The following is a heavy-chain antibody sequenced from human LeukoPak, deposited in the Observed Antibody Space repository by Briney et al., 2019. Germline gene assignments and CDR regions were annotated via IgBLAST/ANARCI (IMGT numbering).Heavy chain of an antibody. J-gene: IGHJ3*02. CDR2: ISAYNGNT. Sequence: GASVKVSCKASGYTFTSYGISWVRQAPGQGLEWMGWISAYNGNTNYAQKLQGRVTMTTDTSTSTAYMELRSLRSDDTAVYYCARDTPIDIVVVPAAAGDAFDIWGQGTMVTVSS. CDR1: GYTFTSYG. V-gene: IGHV1-18*01. CDR3: ARDTPIDIVVVPAAAGDAFDI. D-gene: IGHD2-2*01.